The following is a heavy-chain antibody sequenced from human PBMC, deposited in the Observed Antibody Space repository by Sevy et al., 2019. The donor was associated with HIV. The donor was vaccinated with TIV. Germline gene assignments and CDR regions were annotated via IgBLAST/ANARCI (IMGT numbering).Heavy chain of an antibody. CDR1: GFIFSNAW. CDR2: IKSKIEGGTI. V-gene: IGHV3-15*07. CDR3: TTDSGGGIDY. D-gene: IGHD3-16*01. Sequence: GGSLRLSCAASGFIFSNAWMNWVRQAPGKGLEWVGRIKSKIEGGTIDYAAPVKGRFTISRDDSKNTLYLQMNSLKTEDTAVYYCTTDSGGGIDYWGQGTLVTVSS. J-gene: IGHJ4*02.